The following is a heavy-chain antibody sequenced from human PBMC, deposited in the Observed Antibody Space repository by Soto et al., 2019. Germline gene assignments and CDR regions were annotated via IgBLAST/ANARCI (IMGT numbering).Heavy chain of an antibody. J-gene: IGHJ4*02. CDR2: ISVSVGST. CDR1: GFPFAPST. CDR3: AKRDVPHSTSNAYFYDH. D-gene: IGHD2-21*02. V-gene: IGHV3-23*01. Sequence: EVQLLQSGGGLVQPGGSLTLSCGVSGFPFAPSTMSWVRQAPGKGLEWVSTISVSVGSTYSADSVQGRFTVSSDISDNTLFFLMTSLTADDTAVYFCAKRDVPHSTSNAYFYDHWGRGVLVTVSS.